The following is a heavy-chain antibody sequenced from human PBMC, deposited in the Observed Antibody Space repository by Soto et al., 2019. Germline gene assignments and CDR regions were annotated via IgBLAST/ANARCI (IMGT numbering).Heavy chain of an antibody. D-gene: IGHD3-22*01. Sequence: PGGSLRLSCAASGFTFSSYAMSWVRQAPGKGLEWVSAISGSGGSTYYADSVKGRFTISRDNSKNTLYLQMNSLRAEDTAVYYCAKNTYYYDSSGYYYLYWGQGTLVTVSS. CDR2: ISGSGGST. V-gene: IGHV3-23*01. CDR1: GFTFSSYA. J-gene: IGHJ4*02. CDR3: AKNTYYYDSSGYYYLY.